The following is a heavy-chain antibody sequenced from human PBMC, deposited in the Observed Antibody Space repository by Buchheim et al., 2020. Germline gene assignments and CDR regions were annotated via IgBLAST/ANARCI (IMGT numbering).Heavy chain of an antibody. V-gene: IGHV3-33*01. Sequence: QVQLVESGGGVVQPGRSLRLSCAASGFTFSSYGMHWVRQAPGKGLEWVAVIWYDGSNKYYADSVKGRFTISRDNSKNTLYLQMNSLRAEDTAVYYCARDSHCSDGSCYSDYYYYGMDVWGQGTT. CDR3: ARDSHCSDGSCYSDYYYYGMDV. CDR2: IWYDGSNK. J-gene: IGHJ6*02. CDR1: GFTFSSYG. D-gene: IGHD2-15*01.